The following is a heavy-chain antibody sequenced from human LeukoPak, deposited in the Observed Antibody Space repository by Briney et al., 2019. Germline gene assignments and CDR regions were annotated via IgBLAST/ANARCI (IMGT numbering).Heavy chain of an antibody. D-gene: IGHD6-6*01. CDR2: ITSSSGVI. CDR3: ARVHSSSPDYYYYYYMDV. V-gene: IGHV3-48*01. CDR1: GFTFSSYS. Sequence: QSGGSLRLSCAASGFTFSSYSMNWVRQAPGKGLEWVSFITSSSGVIYYADSVKGRFTISRDNAKNSLYLQMNSLRAEDTAVYYCARVHSSSPDYYYYYYMDVWGKGTTVTVSS. J-gene: IGHJ6*03.